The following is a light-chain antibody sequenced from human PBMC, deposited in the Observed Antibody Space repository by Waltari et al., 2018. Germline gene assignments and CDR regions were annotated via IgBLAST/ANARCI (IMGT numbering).Light chain of an antibody. Sequence: DIQMTQSPSTLSASVGDRVTITCRASQSISSWLAWYQQKPGKAPKLLSYKASSLESGVPSRFSGSGSGTEFTLTISSLQPDDFATDYCQQYNSYPYTFGQGTKLEIK. CDR3: QQYNSYPYT. CDR2: KAS. J-gene: IGKJ2*01. V-gene: IGKV1-5*03. CDR1: QSISSW.